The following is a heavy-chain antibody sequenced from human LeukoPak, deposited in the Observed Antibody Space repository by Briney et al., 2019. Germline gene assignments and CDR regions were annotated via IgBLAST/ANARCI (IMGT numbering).Heavy chain of an antibody. CDR3: ARGGYSSGWYDVGPALNGYYYYMDV. J-gene: IGHJ6*03. V-gene: IGHV1-18*01. D-gene: IGHD6-19*01. Sequence: ASVKVSCKASGYTFTSYGISWVRQAPGQGLEWMGWISAYNGNTNYAQKLQGRVTITADESTSTAYMELSSLRSEDTAVYYCARGGYSSGWYDVGPALNGYYYYMDVWGKGTTVTISS. CDR1: GYTFTSYG. CDR2: ISAYNGNT.